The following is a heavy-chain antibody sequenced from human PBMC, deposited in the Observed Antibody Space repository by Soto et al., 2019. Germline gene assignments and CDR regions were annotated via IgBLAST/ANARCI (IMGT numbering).Heavy chain of an antibody. D-gene: IGHD5-18*01. CDR1: GGSISVYY. CDR3: ARAAYNYGTFDF. Sequence: PSETLSLTCTVSGGSISVYYLSWIRQPAGKGLEWVGHIYTSGTTNYNPSLKSRVSMSRDTSQNQFSLKLNYVTAADTAVYYCARAAYNYGTFDFWGQGTLVTVSS. J-gene: IGHJ4*02. V-gene: IGHV4-4*07. CDR2: IYTSGTT.